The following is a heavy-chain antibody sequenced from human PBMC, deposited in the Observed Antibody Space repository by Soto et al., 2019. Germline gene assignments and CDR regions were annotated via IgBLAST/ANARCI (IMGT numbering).Heavy chain of an antibody. Sequence: QVQLQESGPGLVGPSETLSLTCTVSGGSINNDYWSWIRQPAGKGLEWLGRVSTSGSTNYNPSLKSRVTMSVDTSNNQCSLRVSSVTAADTAIYYCARGPPFDPWGQGTLVTVSS. V-gene: IGHV4-4*07. CDR3: ARGPPFDP. CDR1: GGSINNDY. CDR2: VSTSGST. J-gene: IGHJ5*02.